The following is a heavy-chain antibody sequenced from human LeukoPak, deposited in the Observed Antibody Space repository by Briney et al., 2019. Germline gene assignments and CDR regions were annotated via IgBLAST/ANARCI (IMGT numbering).Heavy chain of an antibody. CDR1: GGSISSYY. J-gene: IGHJ4*02. Sequence: PSETLSLTCTVSGGSISSYYWNWIRQPPGQGLEWIGYIYSSGSTNYNTSLKSRLTISVDTSKNQFSMKLSSVTAADTAVYYCARYVWGSYPTFEDYWGQGTLVTVSS. D-gene: IGHD3-16*02. V-gene: IGHV4-59*01. CDR2: IYSSGST. CDR3: ARYVWGSYPTFEDY.